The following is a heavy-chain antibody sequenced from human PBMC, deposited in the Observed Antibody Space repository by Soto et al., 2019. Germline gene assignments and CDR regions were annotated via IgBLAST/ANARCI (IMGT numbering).Heavy chain of an antibody. V-gene: IGHV1-18*04. CDR2: ISPLKGRT. CDR1: GYTFTSYG. CDR3: AMDYGDRPEYFKH. J-gene: IGHJ1*01. D-gene: IGHD4-17*01. Sequence: QVQLVQSGPDLKRPGASMKVSCKASGYTFTSYGISWVRQAPGQGLEWMAWISPLKGRTQYSQKAQGRVTLSTDTSSNTAYMEMTTLRVDDTAVYYCAMDYGDRPEYFKHWGPGTLVTVS.